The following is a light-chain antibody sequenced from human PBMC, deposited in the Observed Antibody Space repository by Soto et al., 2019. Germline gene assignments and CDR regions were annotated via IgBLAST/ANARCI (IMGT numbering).Light chain of an antibody. CDR2: RSD. CDR1: SSNIGSNF. V-gene: IGLV1-47*01. CDR3: SSYTSSSTL. J-gene: IGLJ1*01. Sequence: QSVMTQPPSASGTPGQRVTISCSGSSSNIGSNFAYWYQQLPGAAPKLLIYRSDQRPSGVSSRFSGSKSGNTASLTISGLQAEDEADYYCSSYTSSSTLFGTGTKLTVL.